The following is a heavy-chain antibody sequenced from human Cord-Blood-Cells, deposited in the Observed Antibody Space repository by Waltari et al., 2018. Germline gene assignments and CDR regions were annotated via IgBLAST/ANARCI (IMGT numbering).Heavy chain of an antibody. V-gene: IGHV4-38-2*02. CDR1: GYSISSGYY. Sequence: QVQLQESGPGLVKPSETLSLTCTVSGYSISSGYYWGWIRQPPGKGLEWIGSIYHSGSTYYNPSLKSRVTISVDTSKNQFSLKLSSVTAADTAVYYCASVGAAAIDYWGQGTLVTVSS. D-gene: IGHD2-2*01. CDR2: IYHSGST. J-gene: IGHJ4*02. CDR3: ASVGAAAIDY.